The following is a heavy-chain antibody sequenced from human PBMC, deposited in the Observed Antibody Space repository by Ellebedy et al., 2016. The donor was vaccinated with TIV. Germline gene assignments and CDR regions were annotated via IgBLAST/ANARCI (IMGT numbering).Heavy chain of an antibody. CDR3: ASAPNQDFYDY. J-gene: IGHJ4*02. CDR1: GGSISPYY. Sequence: MPSEPLSLTCSLSGGSISPYYWSWIRQPPRKGLQWIGFSYYTGTTTYNPTLKSRVTISVDTSKNQVSLRLSSVTAADTAVYYCASAPNQDFYDYWGQGTLVTVSP. CDR2: SYYTGTT. V-gene: IGHV4-59*01.